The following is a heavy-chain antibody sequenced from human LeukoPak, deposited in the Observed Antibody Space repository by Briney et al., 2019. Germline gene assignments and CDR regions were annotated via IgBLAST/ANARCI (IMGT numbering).Heavy chain of an antibody. J-gene: IGHJ5*02. Sequence: PSETLSLTCGVSGGSIRSTNWWSWIRQPPGKGLEWIGEINHSGSTNYNPSLKSRVTISVDTSKNQFSLKLSSVTAADTAVYYCARARSAQVLALFDPWGQGTLVTVSS. V-gene: IGHV4/OR15-8*01. CDR2: INHSGST. D-gene: IGHD4/OR15-4a*01. CDR1: GGSIRSTNW. CDR3: ARARSAQVLALFDP.